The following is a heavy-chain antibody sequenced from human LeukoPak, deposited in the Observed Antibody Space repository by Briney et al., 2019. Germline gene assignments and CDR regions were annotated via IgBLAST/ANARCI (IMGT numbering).Heavy chain of an antibody. Sequence: ASVKVSCKASGYTFTSYGISWVRQAPGQGLEWMGWISVYNDKTNYEQKFQGRVTMTRDTSTSTTYMELRSLRSGDTAVYYCARDRGEELGFGYYYMDVWGKGTTVTVSS. CDR3: ARDRGEELGFGYYYMDV. CDR2: ISVYNDKT. D-gene: IGHD3-10*01. CDR1: GYTFTSYG. V-gene: IGHV1-18*01. J-gene: IGHJ6*03.